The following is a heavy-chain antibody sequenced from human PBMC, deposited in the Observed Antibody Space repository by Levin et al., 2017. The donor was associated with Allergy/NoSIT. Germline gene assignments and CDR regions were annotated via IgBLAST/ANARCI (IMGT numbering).Heavy chain of an antibody. Sequence: GGSLRLSCAASGFTFSSYGMGWVRQAPGKGLEWVSSISGSGGSTYYADSVKGRFTISRDNSESTLYLQMNSLRAEDTAVYYCATFIPAAGTGYWGQGTLVTVSS. CDR1: GFTFSSYG. D-gene: IGHD6-13*01. CDR3: ATFIPAAGTGY. V-gene: IGHV3-23*01. J-gene: IGHJ4*02. CDR2: ISGSGGST.